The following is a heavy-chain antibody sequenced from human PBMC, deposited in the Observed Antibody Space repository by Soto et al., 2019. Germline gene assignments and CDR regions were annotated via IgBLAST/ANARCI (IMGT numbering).Heavy chain of an antibody. D-gene: IGHD3-10*01. J-gene: IGHJ6*02. CDR2: ISSSSSYI. V-gene: IGHV3-21*01. CDR3: ARAGARSSEFGYQPFGMDV. CDR1: GFTFSSYS. Sequence: GGSLRLSCAASGFTFSSYSMNWVRQAPGKGLEWVSSISSSSSYIYYADSVKGRFTISRDNAKNSLYLQMNSLRAEDTAVYYCARAGARSSEFGYQPFGMDVWGQGTTVTVSS.